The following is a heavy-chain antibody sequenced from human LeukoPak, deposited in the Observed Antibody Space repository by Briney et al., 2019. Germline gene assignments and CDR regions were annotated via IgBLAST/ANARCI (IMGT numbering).Heavy chain of an antibody. CDR2: INGSSSDT. V-gene: IGHV3-11*05. CDR3: ARDPTRYASTTVVASNFDY. Sequence: GGSLRLSCAASGFTFSDYYMTWIRQAPGRGLEWISYINGSSSDTNYADSVRGRFTISRDNAKNSLYLLMNSLRDEDTAVYYCARDPTRYASTTVVASNFDYWGQGTLVTVSS. J-gene: IGHJ4*02. D-gene: IGHD4-23*01. CDR1: GFTFSDYY.